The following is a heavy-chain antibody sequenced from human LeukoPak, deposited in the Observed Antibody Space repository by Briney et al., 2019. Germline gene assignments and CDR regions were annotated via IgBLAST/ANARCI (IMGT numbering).Heavy chain of an antibody. V-gene: IGHV3-74*01. Sequence: GGSLRLSCAASGFIFSNQWMHWVHQAPGKGLVWVSRSKADGSSTTYADSVKGRFTISRDNAKDTLYLQMNSLTAEDTAVYYCARSDGFDPWGQGTLVTVSS. J-gene: IGHJ5*02. CDR2: SKADGSST. CDR1: GFIFSNQW. CDR3: ARSDGFDP.